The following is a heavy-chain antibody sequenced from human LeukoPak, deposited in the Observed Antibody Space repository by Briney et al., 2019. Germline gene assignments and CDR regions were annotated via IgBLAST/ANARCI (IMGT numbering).Heavy chain of an antibody. J-gene: IGHJ4*02. CDR1: GFTFADYA. D-gene: IGHD5-12*01. V-gene: IGHV3-43*02. Sequence: PGGSLRLSCAASGFTFADYAIHWVRQAPGKGLEWVSLISGDGGSTYYADSVKGRFTISRDNSKNSLYLQMNSLRTEDTALYYCAKDRRYSGYDAVDYWGQGTLVTVSS. CDR3: AKDRRYSGYDAVDY. CDR2: ISGDGGST.